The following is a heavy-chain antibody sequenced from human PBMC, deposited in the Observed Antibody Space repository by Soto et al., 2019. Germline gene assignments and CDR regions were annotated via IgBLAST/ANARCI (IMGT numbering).Heavy chain of an antibody. J-gene: IGHJ6*02. V-gene: IGHV3-73*02. CDR2: SKDKASNYAT. CDR3: ARGVWFGASYGVDV. Sequence: EVQLVESGGGLVQPGGSLRLSCAASGFTFSGSAVHWVRQASGKGLEWVGRSKDKASNYATAYSASVQGRFTISRDDSXNTAFLQMYSLKIEDTAVYYCARGVWFGASYGVDVWGQGTTVTVSS. D-gene: IGHD3-10*01. CDR1: GFTFSGSA.